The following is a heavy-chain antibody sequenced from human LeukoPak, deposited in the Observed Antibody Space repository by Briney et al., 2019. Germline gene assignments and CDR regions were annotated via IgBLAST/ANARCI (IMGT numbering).Heavy chain of an antibody. V-gene: IGHV4-4*02. CDR2: IYHSGGT. J-gene: IGHJ4*02. Sequence: SGTLSLTCAVSGVSISSNNWWSWVRQPPGKGLEWIGEIYHSGGTNCNPSLKSRVTISVDKSKNHFSLQLSSVTAADTAVYYCAGAPYGDYYFDYWGQGTLVTASS. D-gene: IGHD4-17*01. CDR3: AGAPYGDYYFDY. CDR1: GVSISSNNW.